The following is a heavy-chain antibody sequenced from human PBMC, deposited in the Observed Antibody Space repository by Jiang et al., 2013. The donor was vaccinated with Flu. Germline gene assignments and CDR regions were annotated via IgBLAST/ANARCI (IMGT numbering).Heavy chain of an antibody. Sequence: VTISVDTSKNQFSLKLSSVTAADTAVYYCARGGRIADYSMDVWGQGTTVTVSS. CDR3: ARGGRIADYSMDV. V-gene: IGHV4-59*09. J-gene: IGHJ6*02. D-gene: IGHD6-13*01.